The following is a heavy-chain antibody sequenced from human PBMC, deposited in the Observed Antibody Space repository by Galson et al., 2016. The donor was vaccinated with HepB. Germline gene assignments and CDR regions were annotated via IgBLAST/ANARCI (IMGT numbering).Heavy chain of an antibody. CDR2: ISSDGKNK. Sequence: LRLSCAASGFTFRSYTMNWVRQAPGKGLEWVAVISSDGKNKYYADFVKGRFTISRDNSKNTLYLQMNSQRVVDTAIYYCARGGSSWDLDHWGQGTPVTVFS. CDR3: ARGGSSWDLDH. CDR1: GFTFRSYT. D-gene: IGHD6-13*01. J-gene: IGHJ4*02. V-gene: IGHV3-30*04.